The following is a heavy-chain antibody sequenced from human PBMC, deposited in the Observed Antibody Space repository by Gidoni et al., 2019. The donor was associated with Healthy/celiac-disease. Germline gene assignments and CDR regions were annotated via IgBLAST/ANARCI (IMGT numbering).Heavy chain of an antibody. Sequence: EMQLLESGGGLVQPGGSLRLSCAASGSTFSSYALSWVRQAPGKGLEWVSAISGSGGSTYYADSVKGRFTISRDNSKNTLYLQMNSLRAEDTAVYYCAKGARYCSSTSCFDTHWYFDLWGRGTLVTVSS. CDR3: AKGARYCSSTSCFDTHWYFDL. D-gene: IGHD2-2*01. J-gene: IGHJ2*01. V-gene: IGHV3-23*01. CDR1: GSTFSSYA. CDR2: ISGSGGST.